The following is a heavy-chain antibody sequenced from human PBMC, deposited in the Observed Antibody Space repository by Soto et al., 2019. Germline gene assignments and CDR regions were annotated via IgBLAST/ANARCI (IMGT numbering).Heavy chain of an antibody. J-gene: IGHJ6*02. CDR3: AHTVRRSGSDCSGGSCYLMNYYGMDV. CDR2: IYWNDDK. Sequence: SGHTLVNPPQTLTLTCTFSGFSLSTSVVGVGWIRQPPGKALEWLALIYWNDDKRYSPSLKSRITITKDTYKNQVVLTMTNMDPVDTATYYCAHTVRRSGSDCSGGSCYLMNYYGMDVWGQGT. D-gene: IGHD2-15*01. CDR1: GFSLSTSVVG. V-gene: IGHV2-5*01.